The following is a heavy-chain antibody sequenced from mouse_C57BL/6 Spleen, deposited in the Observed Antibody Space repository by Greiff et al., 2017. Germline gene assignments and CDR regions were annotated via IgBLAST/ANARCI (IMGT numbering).Heavy chain of an antibody. J-gene: IGHJ2*01. Sequence: VQLQQSGPELVKPGASVKISCKASGYAFSSSWMNWVKQRPGKGLEWIGRIYPGDGDTNYNGKFKGKATLTADKSSSTAYMQLSSLTSEDSAVYFCARSGERLFDYWGQGTTLTVSS. CDR2: IYPGDGDT. D-gene: IGHD3-1*01. CDR3: ARSGERLFDY. CDR1: GYAFSSSW. V-gene: IGHV1-82*01.